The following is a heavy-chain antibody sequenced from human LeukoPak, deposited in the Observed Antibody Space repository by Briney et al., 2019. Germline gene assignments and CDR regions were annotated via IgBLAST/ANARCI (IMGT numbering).Heavy chain of an antibody. V-gene: IGHV3-23*01. J-gene: IGHJ4*02. Sequence: GGSLRLSCAASGFTFSSYAMSWVRQAPGKGLEWVSAISGSGGSTYYADSVKGRFTISRDNAKNSLYLQMNSLRAEDTAVYYCARDSSARDFDYWGQGTLVTVSS. D-gene: IGHD3/OR15-3a*01. CDR3: ARDSSARDFDY. CDR2: ISGSGGST. CDR1: GFTFSSYA.